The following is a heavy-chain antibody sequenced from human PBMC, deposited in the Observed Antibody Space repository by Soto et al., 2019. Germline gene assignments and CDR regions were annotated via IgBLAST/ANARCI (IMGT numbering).Heavy chain of an antibody. D-gene: IGHD4-17*01. Sequence: ASVKVSCKASGYTFTSYGISWVRQAPGQGLEWMGWISAYNGNTNYAQKFQGRVTITADKSTSTAYMELSSLRSEDTAVYYCARGGRSGDLDYWGQGTLVTVSS. J-gene: IGHJ4*02. CDR2: ISAYNGNT. CDR1: GYTFTSYG. CDR3: ARGGRSGDLDY. V-gene: IGHV1-18*01.